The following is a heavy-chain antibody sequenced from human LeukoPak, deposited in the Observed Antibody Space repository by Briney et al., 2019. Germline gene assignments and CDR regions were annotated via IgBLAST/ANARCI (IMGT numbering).Heavy chain of an antibody. CDR2: ISAYNGNT. V-gene: IGHV1-18*01. D-gene: IGHD2-2*01. CDR1: GYTFTSYG. J-gene: IGHJ3*02. Sequence: ASVKVSCKASGYTFTSYGISWVRQAPGQGLEWMGWISAYNGNTNYAQKLQGRVTMTTDTSTSTAYMELRSLRSDDTAVYYCARGSVVVVPAAEKGFGAFDIWGQGTMVTVSS. CDR3: ARGSVVVVPAAEKGFGAFDI.